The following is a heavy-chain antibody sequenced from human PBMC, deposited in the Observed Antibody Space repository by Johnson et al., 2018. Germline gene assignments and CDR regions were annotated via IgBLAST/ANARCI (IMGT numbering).Heavy chain of an antibody. J-gene: IGHJ6*03. CDR3: ARDLGSSWYVHYYYYMDV. V-gene: IGHV3-21*01. Sequence: VQLVQSGGGLVKPGGSLRLSCAASGFTFSSYSMNWVRQAPGKGLEWVSSISSSSSYIYYADSVKGRFTISRDTAKNSLYLQMNSLRAEDTAVYYCARDLGSSWYVHYYYYMDVWGKGTTVTVSS. D-gene: IGHD6-13*01. CDR1: GFTFSSYS. CDR2: ISSSSSYI.